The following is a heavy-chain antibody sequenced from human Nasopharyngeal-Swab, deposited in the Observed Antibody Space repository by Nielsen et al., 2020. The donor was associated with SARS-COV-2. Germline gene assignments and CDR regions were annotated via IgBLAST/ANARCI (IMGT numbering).Heavy chain of an antibody. V-gene: IGHV1-46*01. D-gene: IGHD6-6*01. Sequence: ASVKVSCKASGYTFTSYDINWVRQAPGQGLEWMGIINPSGGSTSYAQKFQGRVTMTRDTSTSTVYMELSSLRSEDTAVYYCARGGIGAARPPNYYYYGMDVWGQGTTVTVSS. CDR1: GYTFTSYD. J-gene: IGHJ6*02. CDR2: INPSGGST. CDR3: ARGGIGAARPPNYYYYGMDV.